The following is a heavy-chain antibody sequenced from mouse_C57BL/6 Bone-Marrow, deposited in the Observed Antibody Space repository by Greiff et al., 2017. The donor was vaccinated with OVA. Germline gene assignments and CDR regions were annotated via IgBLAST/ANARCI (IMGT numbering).Heavy chain of an antibody. D-gene: IGHD1-1*01. CDR1: GFSLTSYG. CDR2: IWRGGST. CDR3: AKLDYYGSSQAWFAY. J-gene: IGHJ3*01. Sequence: VKLQESGPGLVQPSQSLSITCTVSGFSLTSYGVHWVRQSPGKGLEWLGVIWRGGSTDYNAAFMSRLSITKDNSKSQVFFKMNSLQADDTAIYYCAKLDYYGSSQAWFAYWGQGTLVTVSA. V-gene: IGHV2-5*01.